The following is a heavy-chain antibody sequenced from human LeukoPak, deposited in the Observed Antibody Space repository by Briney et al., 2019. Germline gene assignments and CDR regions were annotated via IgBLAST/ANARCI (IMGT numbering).Heavy chain of an antibody. CDR3: ARPAVAGYYYMDV. CDR2: MNPKSGGA. Sequence: ASVKVSCKASGYTFTDYYMHWVRPAPGQGLEWMGRMNPKSGGANFAQKFQDRVTMTRDTSMNTAYMELSRVRSDETAVYYCARPAVAGYYYMDVWGKGTTVTVSS. J-gene: IGHJ6*03. D-gene: IGHD6-19*01. CDR1: GYTFTDYY. V-gene: IGHV1-2*06.